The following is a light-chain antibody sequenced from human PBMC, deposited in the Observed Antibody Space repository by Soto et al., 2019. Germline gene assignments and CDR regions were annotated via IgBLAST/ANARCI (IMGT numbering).Light chain of an antibody. CDR2: DVS. Sequence: QSVLTQPVSVSGSPGQSITISCTGTSSDVGGYNYVSWYQQHPGKAPKLMIYDVSNRPSGVSNRFSGSKSGNTASLTISGLQAEDEADYYCSSYTSSSTLAVFGGGTQLTVL. V-gene: IGLV2-14*01. CDR3: SSYTSSSTLAV. J-gene: IGLJ2*01. CDR1: SSDVGGYNY.